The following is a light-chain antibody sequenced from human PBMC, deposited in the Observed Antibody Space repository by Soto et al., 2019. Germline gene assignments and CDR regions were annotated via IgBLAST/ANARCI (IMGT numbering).Light chain of an antibody. CDR1: QDITNY. J-gene: IGKJ4*01. Sequence: DIQMTQSPSSLSASVGDRVTISCQASQDITNYLNWYQQKPGKAPKLLIFDASNLEPGVPSRFSGGGSGTNFTFTSSSLQPEAFATYYCQQYEHLLTFGGGTRVE. CDR3: QQYEHLLT. CDR2: DAS. V-gene: IGKV1-33*01.